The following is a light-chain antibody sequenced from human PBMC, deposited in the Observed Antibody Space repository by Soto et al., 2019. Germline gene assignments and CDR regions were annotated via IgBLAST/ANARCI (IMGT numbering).Light chain of an antibody. CDR3: SSYTGSSTLYV. Sequence: QSALTQPASVSGSPGQSITISCTGTSSDIGGYNYVSWYQQHPGKVPKLMISEVSNRPSGVSYRFSGSKSGNTASLTISGLQAEDEADYYCSSYTGSSTLYVFGTGTKLTVL. J-gene: IGLJ1*01. V-gene: IGLV2-14*01. CDR2: EVS. CDR1: SSDIGGYNY.